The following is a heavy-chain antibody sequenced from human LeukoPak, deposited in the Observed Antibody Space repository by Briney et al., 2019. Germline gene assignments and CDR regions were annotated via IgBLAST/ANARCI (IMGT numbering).Heavy chain of an antibody. Sequence: GGSLRLSCAASGFTFSSYWMHWVRQAPGKGLVWVSRINSDGSSTSYADSVKGRFTISRDNAKNTLYLQMNSLRAEDTAVYYCASVPLQTKADGYNRRMPTDYWGQGTLVTVSS. D-gene: IGHD5-24*01. J-gene: IGHJ4*02. V-gene: IGHV3-74*01. CDR1: GFTFSSYW. CDR2: INSDGSST. CDR3: ASVPLQTKADGYNRRMPTDY.